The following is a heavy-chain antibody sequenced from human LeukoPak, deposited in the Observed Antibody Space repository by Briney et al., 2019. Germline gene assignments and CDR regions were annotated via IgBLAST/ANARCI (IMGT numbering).Heavy chain of an antibody. CDR3: ARKTYYGSGSYLPI. Sequence: GGAVKVSCKASGYTFTSYAISWVRQAPGQGLEWMGGIIPIFGTANYAQKFQGRVTITADESTSTAYMELSSLRSEDTAVYYCARKTYYGSGSYLPIWGQGTMGTVSS. J-gene: IGHJ3*02. CDR1: GYTFTSYA. V-gene: IGHV1-69*13. CDR2: IIPIFGTA. D-gene: IGHD3-10*01.